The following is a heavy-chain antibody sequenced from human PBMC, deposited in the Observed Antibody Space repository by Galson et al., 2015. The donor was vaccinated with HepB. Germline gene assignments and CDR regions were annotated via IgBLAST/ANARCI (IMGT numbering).Heavy chain of an antibody. D-gene: IGHD3/OR15-3a*01. CDR3: ARDMAGLGFDY. J-gene: IGHJ4*02. Sequence: ETLSLTCTVSGGSISSYYWSWIRQPPGKGLEWIGYIYYSGSTNYNPSLKSRVTISVDTSKNQFSLKLSSVTAADTAVYYCARDMAGLGFDYWGQGTLVTVSS. V-gene: IGHV4-59*01. CDR1: GGSISSYY. CDR2: IYYSGST.